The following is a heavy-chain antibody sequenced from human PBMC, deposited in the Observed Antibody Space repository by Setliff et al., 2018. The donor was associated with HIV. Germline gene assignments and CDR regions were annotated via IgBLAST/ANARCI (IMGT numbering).Heavy chain of an antibody. V-gene: IGHV4-4*07. J-gene: IGHJ4*02. CDR1: GGSFSTYY. CDR2: VHSTGTT. D-gene: IGHD2-21*01. Sequence: SETLSLTCTVSGGSFSTYYWSWIRQPAGEGPEYIGRVHSTGTTIYNPSLKSRVTMSVDASKNQLSLRLKSVTAADTAVYFCAQMSISASVYFDYWGQGTLVTVSS. CDR3: AQMSISASVYFDY.